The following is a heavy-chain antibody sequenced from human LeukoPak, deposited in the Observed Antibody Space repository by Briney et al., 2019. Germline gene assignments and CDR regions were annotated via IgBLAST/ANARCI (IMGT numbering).Heavy chain of an antibody. Sequence: ASVKVSCKASGYTFTSYGISWVRQATGQGLEWMGWMNPNSGNTGYAQKFQGRVTMTRNTSISTAYVELSSLRSEDTAVYYCARGGCSGGSCFYYYYYMDVWGKGTTVTISS. J-gene: IGHJ6*03. D-gene: IGHD2-15*01. CDR3: ARGGCSGGSCFYYYYYMDV. CDR2: MNPNSGNT. V-gene: IGHV1-8*02. CDR1: GYTFTSYG.